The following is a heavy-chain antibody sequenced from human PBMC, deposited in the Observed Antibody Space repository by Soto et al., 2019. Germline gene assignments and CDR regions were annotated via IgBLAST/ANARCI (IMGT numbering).Heavy chain of an antibody. Sequence: GGSLRLSCAASGFTFSSYSMNWVRQAPGKGLEWVSSISSSSSYIYYADSVKGRFTISRDNAKNSLYLQMNSLRAEDTAVYYCARDGGYSYGFFAFDIWGQGTMVTVSS. J-gene: IGHJ3*02. CDR2: ISSSSSYI. D-gene: IGHD5-18*01. CDR1: GFTFSSYS. V-gene: IGHV3-21*01. CDR3: ARDGGYSYGFFAFDI.